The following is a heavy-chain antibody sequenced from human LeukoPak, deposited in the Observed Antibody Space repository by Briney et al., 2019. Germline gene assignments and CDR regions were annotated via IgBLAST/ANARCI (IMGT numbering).Heavy chain of an antibody. CDR1: GFTFSSSA. D-gene: IGHD2/OR15-2a*01. CDR2: INQDGSEK. J-gene: IGHJ4*02. CDR3: ARAFYSYFDY. V-gene: IGHV3-7*03. Sequence: GGSLRLSCAASGFTFSSSAVSWIRQAPGKGLERVANINQDGSEKYYVDSVKGRFTISRDDAKNSLYLQMNSLRVEDTAVYYCARAFYSYFDYWGQGTLVVVST.